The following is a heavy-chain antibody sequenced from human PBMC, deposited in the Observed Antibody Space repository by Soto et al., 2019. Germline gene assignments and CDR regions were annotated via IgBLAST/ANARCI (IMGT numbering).Heavy chain of an antibody. CDR2: MNTNTGNT. D-gene: IGHD3-16*01. CDR3: ARVVRLFGGHAGY. Sequence: QVLLVQSGADVKKPGASVKVSCKTSGYTFTEFDINWVRQAPGQGLEWRGWMNTNTGNTGYAQKFQGRVTMTRDTSTSTAYMELRRLRSEDTAFYDCARVVRLFGGHAGYWGQGTLVTVSS. CDR1: GYTFTEFD. J-gene: IGHJ4*02. V-gene: IGHV1-8*01.